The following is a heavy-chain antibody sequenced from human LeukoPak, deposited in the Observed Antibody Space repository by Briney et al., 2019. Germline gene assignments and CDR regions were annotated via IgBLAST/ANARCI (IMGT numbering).Heavy chain of an antibody. CDR1: GFTFSSYG. D-gene: IGHD6-13*01. CDR3: ARDRSRRQQLVLGY. J-gene: IGHJ4*02. V-gene: IGHV3-33*01. CDR2: IWYDGSNE. Sequence: PGGSLRLSCAASGFTFSSYGMHWVRQAPGRGLEWVAVIWYDGSNEYYADSVKGRFTISRDNSKNTLYLQMNSLRAEDTAVYYCARDRSRRQQLVLGYWGQGTLVTVSS.